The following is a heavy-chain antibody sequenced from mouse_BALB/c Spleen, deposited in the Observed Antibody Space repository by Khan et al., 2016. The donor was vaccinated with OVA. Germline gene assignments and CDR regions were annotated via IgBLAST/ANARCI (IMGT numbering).Heavy chain of an antibody. CDR2: IWSDGST. CDR3: ARQPYYHYYIMDY. J-gene: IGHJ4*01. V-gene: IGHV2-6-1*01. CDR1: GFSLTNYG. Sequence: QMQLEESGPGLVAPSQSLSITCTISGFSLTNYGVHWVRQPPGKGLEWLGVIWSDGSTTYTSALKSRLSISKDNSKSQVFLKMNSLQTDDTAMYYCARQPYYHYYIMDYWGQGTSVTVSS. D-gene: IGHD2-10*01.